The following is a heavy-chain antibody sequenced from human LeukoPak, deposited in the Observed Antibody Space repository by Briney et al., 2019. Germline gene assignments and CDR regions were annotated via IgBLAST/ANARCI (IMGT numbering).Heavy chain of an antibody. CDR1: GFTFSDYY. CDR3: AREGGLGYCSSISCRYYGMDV. Sequence: GGSLRLSCAASGFTFSDYYMSWIRQAPGKGLEWVSYISSSGSTIYYADSVKGRFTISRDNAKDSLYLQMNSLRAEDTAVYYCAREGGLGYCSSISCRYYGMDVWGQGTTVTVSS. J-gene: IGHJ6*02. D-gene: IGHD2-2*01. V-gene: IGHV3-11*01. CDR2: ISSSGSTI.